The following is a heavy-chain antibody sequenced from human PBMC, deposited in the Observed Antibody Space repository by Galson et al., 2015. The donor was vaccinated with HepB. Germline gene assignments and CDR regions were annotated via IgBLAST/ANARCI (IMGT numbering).Heavy chain of an antibody. Sequence: SLRLSCAASGFTFSSYSLNWVRQAPGKGLEWVSSISSSSSYIYYADSVKGRFTISRDNAKNSLYLQMNSLRAEDTAVYYCARDSAGIVGGEYYFDYWGQGTLVTVSS. CDR1: GFTFSSYS. D-gene: IGHD6-13*01. CDR2: ISSSSSYI. J-gene: IGHJ4*02. V-gene: IGHV3-21*01. CDR3: ARDSAGIVGGEYYFDY.